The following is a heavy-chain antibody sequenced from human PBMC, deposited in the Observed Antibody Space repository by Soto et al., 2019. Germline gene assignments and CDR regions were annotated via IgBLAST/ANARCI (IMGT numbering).Heavy chain of an antibody. D-gene: IGHD3-10*01. CDR3: ASDYGSGVEMDV. Sequence: ASVKVSCKPSGYTFSGYYVYWVRQAPGQGLEWMGVFKPSGGGSTSYAQGFQGRVTVTRDTSTSTVYMELGSLRFDDTAVYFCASDYGSGVEMDVWGQGTRVTVSS. CDR2: FKPSGGGST. J-gene: IGHJ6*02. V-gene: IGHV1-46*01. CDR1: GYTFSGYY.